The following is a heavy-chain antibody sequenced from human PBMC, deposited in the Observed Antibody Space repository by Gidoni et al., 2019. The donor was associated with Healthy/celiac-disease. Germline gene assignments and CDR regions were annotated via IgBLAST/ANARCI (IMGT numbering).Heavy chain of an antibody. CDR2: ISYDGSNK. J-gene: IGHJ6*02. CDR3: ARDPPGSPDLYYYYYYGMDV. CDR1: GFTFSSYA. D-gene: IGHD6-13*01. V-gene: IGHV3-30-3*01. Sequence: QVQLVASGGGVVQPGRSLRLSCAASGFTFSSYAMPWVRQAPGKGLEWVAVISYDGSNKYYADSVKGRFTISRDNSKNTLYLQMNSLRAEDTAVYYCARDPPGSPDLYYYYYYGMDVWGQGTTVTVSS.